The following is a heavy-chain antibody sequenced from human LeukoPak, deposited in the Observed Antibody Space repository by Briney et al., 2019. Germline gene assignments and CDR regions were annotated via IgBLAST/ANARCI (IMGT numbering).Heavy chain of an antibody. J-gene: IGHJ6*02. CDR2: IYYSGSA. CDR3: AKSMTTYYYGMDV. CDR1: GASIRSSSYY. D-gene: IGHD4-11*01. Sequence: SETLSLTCTVSGASIRSSSYYWGWIRQPPGKGLEWIGSIYYSGSAYYNPSLKSRVTISVDTSKNQFSLNLGSVTAADTAVYYCAKSMTTYYYGMDVWGQGTTVTVSS. V-gene: IGHV4-39*07.